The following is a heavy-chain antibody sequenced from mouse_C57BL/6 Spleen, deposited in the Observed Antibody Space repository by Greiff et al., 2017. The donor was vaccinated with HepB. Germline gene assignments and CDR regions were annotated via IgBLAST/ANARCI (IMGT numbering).Heavy chain of an antibody. J-gene: IGHJ2*01. CDR2: ISSGGSYT. CDR1: GFTFSSYG. CDR3: AREGITTVVERYYFDY. D-gene: IGHD1-1*01. V-gene: IGHV5-6*01. Sequence: EVQLQESGGDLVKPGGSLKLSCAASGFTFSSYGMSWVRQTPDKRLEWVATISSGGSYTYYPDSVKGRFTISRDNAKNTLYLQMSSLKSEDTAMYYCAREGITTVVERYYFDYWGQGTTLTVSS.